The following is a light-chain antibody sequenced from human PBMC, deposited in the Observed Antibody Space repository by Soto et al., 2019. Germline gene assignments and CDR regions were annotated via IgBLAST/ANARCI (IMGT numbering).Light chain of an antibody. CDR1: QSVRNF. CDR2: DAS. Sequence: SAAAVSLTQGERATLSCRASQSVRNFLAWYQQKPGQAPRLLIYDASNRATGIPPKFSGSGSGTDFTLTISRLEPEDFAVYYCQQYGSSSWPFGQVGKV. V-gene: IGKV3-20*01. CDR3: QQYGSSSWP. J-gene: IGKJ1*01.